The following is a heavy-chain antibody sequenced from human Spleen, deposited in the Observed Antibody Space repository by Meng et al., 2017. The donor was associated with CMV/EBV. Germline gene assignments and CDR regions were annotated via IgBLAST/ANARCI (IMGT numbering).Heavy chain of an antibody. J-gene: IGHJ4*02. Sequence: ASVKVSCKASGYPFTDYYVHWVRQAPGQGLGWMGWMNPNTGNTGYAQKFQGRVTITRNTSISTAYMELSSPRSEDRAVYYCAAISGSYPFDYWGQGTLVTVSS. CDR3: AAISGSYPFDY. CDR2: MNPNTGNT. CDR1: GYPFTDYY. V-gene: IGHV1-8*03. D-gene: IGHD1-26*01.